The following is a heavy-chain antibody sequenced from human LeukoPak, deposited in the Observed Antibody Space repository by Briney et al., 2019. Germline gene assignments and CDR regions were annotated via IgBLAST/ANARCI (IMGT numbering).Heavy chain of an antibody. CDR3: AREGQTYYYDSSGYYKNWFDP. J-gene: IGHJ5*02. V-gene: IGHV4-61*02. CDR1: GGSISSGSYY. D-gene: IGHD3-22*01. CDR2: IYTSGST. Sequence: SETLSLTCTVSGGSISSGSYYWGWIRQPAGKGLEWIGRIYTSGSTNYNPSLKSRVTISVDTSKNQFSLKLSSVTAADTAVYYCAREGQTYYYDSSGYYKNWFDPWGQGTLVTVSS.